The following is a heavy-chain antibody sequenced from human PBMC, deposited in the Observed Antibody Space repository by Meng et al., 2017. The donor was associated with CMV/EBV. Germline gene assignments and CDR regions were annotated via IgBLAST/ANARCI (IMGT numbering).Heavy chain of an antibody. J-gene: IGHJ4*02. CDR1: GFTFSSYA. CDR3: ARVPGY. Sequence: GESLKISCAASGFTFSSYAMHWVRQAQGKGLEWVAVISYDGSNKYYADSVKGRFTISRDNSKNTLYLQMNSLRAEDTAVYYCARVPGYWGQGTLVTVSS. V-gene: IGHV3-30*04. D-gene: IGHD1-14*01. CDR2: ISYDGSNK.